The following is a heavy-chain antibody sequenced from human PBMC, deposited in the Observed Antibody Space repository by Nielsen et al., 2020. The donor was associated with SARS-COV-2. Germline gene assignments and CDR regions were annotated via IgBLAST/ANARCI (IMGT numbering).Heavy chain of an antibody. Sequence: SETLSLTCTVSGGSISSYYWSWIRQPPGKGLEWIGYISNSGSTNCNPSLKSRVTISLDTSKNQFSLKVRSVTAADTAVYYCARDEIFDLYGVDVWGQGTTVIVSS. CDR2: ISNSGST. CDR1: GGSISSYY. J-gene: IGHJ6*02. V-gene: IGHV4-59*01. D-gene: IGHD3-3*01. CDR3: ARDEIFDLYGVDV.